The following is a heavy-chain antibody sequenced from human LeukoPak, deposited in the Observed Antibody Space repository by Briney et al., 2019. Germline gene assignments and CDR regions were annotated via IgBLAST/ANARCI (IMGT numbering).Heavy chain of an antibody. CDR3: ATDKSRFWLKNDSSAYYLYFDY. D-gene: IGHD3-22*01. CDR1: GYALTELS. V-gene: IGHV1-24*01. CDR2: FDPEDGET. J-gene: IGHJ4*02. Sequence: AASVKVSCKVSGYALTELSMHWVRQAPGKGLEWMGGFDPEDGETIYAQIFQGRVTMTEDTSRDTAYMELTSLRSEDTAVYYCATDKSRFWLKNDSSAYYLYFDYWGRGTLVTVSS.